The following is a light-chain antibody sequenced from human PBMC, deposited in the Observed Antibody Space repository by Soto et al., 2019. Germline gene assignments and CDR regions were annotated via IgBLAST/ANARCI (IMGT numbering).Light chain of an antibody. CDR3: QQYNNWPRT. J-gene: IGKJ1*01. CDR2: AAS. Sequence: AIRMTQSPSSLSASTGDRVTIPCRASQDIGTYLAWYQQKPGKAPKLLIYAASSLQSGVPSRFSGSGSGTDFTLTISWLQSEDFAVYYCQQYNNWPRTFGQGTKVDIK. CDR1: QDIGTY. V-gene: IGKV1-8*01.